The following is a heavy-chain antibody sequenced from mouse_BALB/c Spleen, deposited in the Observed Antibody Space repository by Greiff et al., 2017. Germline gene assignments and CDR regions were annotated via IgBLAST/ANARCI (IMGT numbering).Heavy chain of an antibody. D-gene: IGHD3-1*01. CDR1: GFSLTSYG. CDR3: AGLNPRREGYYAMDY. Sequence: QVQLKQSGPGLVQPSQSLSITCTVSGFSLTSYGVHWVRQSPGKGLEWLGVIWSGGSTDYNAAFISRLSISKDNSKSQVFFKMNSLQADDTAIYYCAGLNPRREGYYAMDYWGQGTSVTVSS. J-gene: IGHJ4*01. CDR2: IWSGGST. V-gene: IGHV2-4-1*01.